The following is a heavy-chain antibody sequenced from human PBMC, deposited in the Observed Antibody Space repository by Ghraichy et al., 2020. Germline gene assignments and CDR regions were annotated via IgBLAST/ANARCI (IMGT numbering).Heavy chain of an antibody. J-gene: IGHJ4*02. CDR2: IRYDGSNK. CDR1: GFTFSSYG. Sequence: GGSLRLSCAASGFTFSSYGMHWVRQAPGKGLEWVAFIRYDGSNKYYADSVKGRFTISRDNSKNTLYLQMNSLRAEDTTVYYCAKDQSYYYDSSGYYYFTYFDYWGQGTLVTVSS. V-gene: IGHV3-30*02. D-gene: IGHD3-22*01. CDR3: AKDQSYYYDSSGYYYFTYFDY.